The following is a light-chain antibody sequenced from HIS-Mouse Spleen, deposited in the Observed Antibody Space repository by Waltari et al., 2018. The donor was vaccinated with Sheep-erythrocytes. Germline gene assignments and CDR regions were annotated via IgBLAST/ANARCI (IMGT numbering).Light chain of an antibody. CDR2: QDS. V-gene: IGLV3-1*01. CDR3: QAWDSSTAWV. Sequence: SYELTQPPSVSVSPGQTASITCSGDKLGAKYAGWYQQKPGPSPVLVIYQDSKRPSGIPERFSGSNSGNTATLTISGTQAMDEADYYCQAWDSSTAWVFGGGTKLTVL. J-gene: IGLJ3*02. CDR1: KLGAKY.